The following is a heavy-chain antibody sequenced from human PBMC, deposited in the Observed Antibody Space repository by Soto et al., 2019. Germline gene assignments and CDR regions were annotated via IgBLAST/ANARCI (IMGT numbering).Heavy chain of an antibody. V-gene: IGHV1-8*01. CDR3: ASPSSGDTVVY. Sequence: QVQLVQSGAEVKKPGASVKVSCKASGYTFTSYDINWVRQATGQGLEWMGWMNPNSGNTGYAQKFQGRVTMTRNTPTRTSYRELSSLRSEATAVYYWASPSSGDTVVYGGQGPLVTLSS. D-gene: IGHD3-10*01. CDR2: MNPNSGNT. CDR1: GYTFTSYD. J-gene: IGHJ4*02.